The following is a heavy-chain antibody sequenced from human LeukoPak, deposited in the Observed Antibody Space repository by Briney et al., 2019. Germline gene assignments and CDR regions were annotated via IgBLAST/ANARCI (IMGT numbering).Heavy chain of an antibody. J-gene: IGHJ4*02. V-gene: IGHV1-46*01. CDR2: INPSSGNT. Sequence: EASVKVSCKASGYTFSSYYIYWVRQAPGQGLEWTGIINPSSGNTNYAQKFQGRVTMTRDTSTSTVYMELSSLRSEDTAVYYCAREGSGRTFDYWGQGTLVTVSS. D-gene: IGHD3-10*01. CDR1: GYTFSSYY. CDR3: AREGSGRTFDY.